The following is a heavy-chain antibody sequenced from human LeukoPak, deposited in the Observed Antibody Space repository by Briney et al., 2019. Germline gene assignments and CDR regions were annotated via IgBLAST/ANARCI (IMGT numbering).Heavy chain of an antibody. Sequence: SETLSLTCAVSAGYISGYYWSWVRQPPGKGLEWIGYIHYNGTTSYNPSLKSRVTISVDTSKNQFFLKLSSVTAADTAVYYCASAYSSGWTPFEDAFDIWGQGTMVTVSS. CDR1: AGYISGYY. V-gene: IGHV4-59*08. D-gene: IGHD6-19*01. CDR3: ASAYSSGWTPFEDAFDI. J-gene: IGHJ3*02. CDR2: IHYNGTT.